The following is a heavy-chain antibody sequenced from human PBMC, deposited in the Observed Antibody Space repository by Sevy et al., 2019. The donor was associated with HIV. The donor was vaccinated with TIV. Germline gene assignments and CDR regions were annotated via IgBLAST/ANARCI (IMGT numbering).Heavy chain of an antibody. D-gene: IGHD2-8*01. CDR1: GFTFSSYW. J-gene: IGHJ6*02. V-gene: IGHV3-74*01. CDR3: ARELVYAMGLLVVYGMDV. Sequence: QLGGSLRLSCAASGFTFSSYWMHWVRQAPGKGLVWVSRINSDGSSTSYADSVKGRFTISRDNAKNTLYLQMNSLRAEDTAVYYCARELVYAMGLLVVYGMDVWGQGTTVTVSS. CDR2: INSDGSST.